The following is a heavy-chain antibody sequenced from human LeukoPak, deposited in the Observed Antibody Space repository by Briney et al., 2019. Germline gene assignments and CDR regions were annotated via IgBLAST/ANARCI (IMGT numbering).Heavy chain of an antibody. J-gene: IGHJ4*02. CDR1: GFTFSSYA. Sequence: PGRSLRLSCAAPGFTFSSYAMHWVRQAPGKGLEWVAVISYDGSNKYYADSVKGRFTISRDNSKNTLYLQMNSLRAEDTAVYYCARAPRRLAIDYWGQGTLVTVSS. D-gene: IGHD6-19*01. CDR3: ARAPRRLAIDY. CDR2: ISYDGSNK. V-gene: IGHV3-30-3*01.